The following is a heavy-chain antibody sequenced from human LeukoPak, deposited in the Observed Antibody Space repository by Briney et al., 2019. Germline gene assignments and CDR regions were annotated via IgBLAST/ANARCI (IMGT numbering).Heavy chain of an antibody. D-gene: IGHD6-13*01. J-gene: IGHJ4*02. CDR2: IIPIFGIA. V-gene: IGHV1-69*04. CDR3: ARSLQQQLESFDY. CDR1: GGTFSSYA. Sequence: SVKVSCKASGGTFSSYAISWVRQDPGQGLAWMGRIIPIFGIANYAQKFQGRVTITADKSTSTAYMELSSLRSEDTAVYYCARSLQQQLESFDYWGQGTLVTVSS.